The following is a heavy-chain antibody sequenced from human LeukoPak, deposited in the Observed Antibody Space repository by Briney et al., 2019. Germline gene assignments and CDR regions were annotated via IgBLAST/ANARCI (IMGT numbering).Heavy chain of an antibody. V-gene: IGHV3-23*01. D-gene: IGHD5-12*01. CDR1: GFTFSSYA. Sequence: GGSLRLSCAASGFTFSSYAMSWVRQAPGKGLEWVSALSGSGGSTYYADSVKGRFTISRDNSKNTLYLQMNSLRAEDTAVYYCAKDRKEYSGYDWSLDYWGQGALVTVSS. J-gene: IGHJ4*02. CDR2: LSGSGGST. CDR3: AKDRKEYSGYDWSLDY.